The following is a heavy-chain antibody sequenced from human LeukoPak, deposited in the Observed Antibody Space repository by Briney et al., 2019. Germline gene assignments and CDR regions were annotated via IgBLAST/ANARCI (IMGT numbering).Heavy chain of an antibody. CDR1: GGSINPYY. D-gene: IGHD1-1*01. Sequence: SETLSLTCTVSGGSINPYYWNWIRQPPGKGLEWIGYIYYTGSADYNPALKSRVTISVDTSKNQFSLKLSSVTAADTAVYFCARDKVPGDYWGHGTLVTVSS. CDR2: IYYTGSA. J-gene: IGHJ4*01. CDR3: ARDKVPGDY. V-gene: IGHV4-59*01.